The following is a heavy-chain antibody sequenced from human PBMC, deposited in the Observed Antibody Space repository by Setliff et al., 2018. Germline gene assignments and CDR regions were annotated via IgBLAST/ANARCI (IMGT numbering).Heavy chain of an antibody. J-gene: IGHJ4*02. D-gene: IGHD1-20*01. CDR3: ARDEIRPITPDY. CDR1: GYNFITTG. Sequence: ASVKVSCKTSGYNFITTGISWVRQAPGQGPEWMGCISPYNGNTNYAQKFQDRVTMTRDTSTSTVYMVLNNLRSEDTALYYCARDEIRPITPDYWGQGTLVTVSS. V-gene: IGHV1-18*01. CDR2: ISPYNGNT.